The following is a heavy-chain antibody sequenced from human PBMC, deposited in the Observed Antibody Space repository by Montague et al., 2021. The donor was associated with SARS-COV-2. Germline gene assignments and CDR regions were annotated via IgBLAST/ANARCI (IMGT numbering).Heavy chain of an antibody. Sequence: SETLSLTCTVSGDSTSCPNCYWGWIRQASGKGLDWIGAIYNSGTTYYNPSLKSRLTISIDTSKNQFSLKLTSVTAADTAVYYCARHRNYGDHSLDNWFHPRGQGTLVTVSS. CDR2: IYNSGTT. V-gene: IGHV4-39*01. CDR1: GDSTSCPNCY. CDR3: ARHRNYGDHSLDNWFHP. J-gene: IGHJ5*02. D-gene: IGHD4-17*01.